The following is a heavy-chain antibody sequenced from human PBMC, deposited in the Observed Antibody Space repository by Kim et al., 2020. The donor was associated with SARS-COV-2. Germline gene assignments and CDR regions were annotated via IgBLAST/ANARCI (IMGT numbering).Heavy chain of an antibody. CDR3: MQLKSAY. CDR2: INEEGTKT. Sequence: GGSLRLSCAASGFMFRHYYMYWVRQAPGRGLEWVANINEEGTKTFDVDSVRGRFTISRDNAKNMLYLQMNSLRVDDTAVYYCMQLKSAYWGQGILVTVSS. CDR1: GFMFRHYY. V-gene: IGHV3-7*03. J-gene: IGHJ4*02. D-gene: IGHD1-1*01.